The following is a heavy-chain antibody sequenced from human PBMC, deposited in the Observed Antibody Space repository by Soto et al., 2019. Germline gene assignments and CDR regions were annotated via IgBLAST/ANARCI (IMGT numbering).Heavy chain of an antibody. D-gene: IGHD6-13*01. V-gene: IGHV3-33*01. CDR2: IWYDGSNK. CDR3: ARGAAAGFGSVDY. J-gene: IGHJ4*02. Sequence: GGSLRLSCAASGFTFSSYGLHWVRQAPGKGLEWVAVIWYDGSNKYYADSVKGRFTISRDNSKNTLYLQMNSLRAEDTAVYYCARGAAAGFGSVDYWGQGTLVTVSS. CDR1: GFTFSSYG.